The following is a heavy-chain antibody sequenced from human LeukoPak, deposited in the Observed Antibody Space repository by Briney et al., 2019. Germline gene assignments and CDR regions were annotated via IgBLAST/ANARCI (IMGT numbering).Heavy chain of an antibody. CDR1: GFTVSTKY. D-gene: IGHD5-12*01. CDR3: ARGSGYDPLDY. J-gene: IGHJ4*02. V-gene: IGHV3-53*01. Sequence: GGSLRLSCAASGFTVSTKYMSWVRQAPGKGLEWVSVIYSGGTTGYADSVKGRFTISRDNSKNTLYLQMNSLRAEDTAVYYCARGSGYDPLDYWGQGTLVTVSS. CDR2: IYSGGTT.